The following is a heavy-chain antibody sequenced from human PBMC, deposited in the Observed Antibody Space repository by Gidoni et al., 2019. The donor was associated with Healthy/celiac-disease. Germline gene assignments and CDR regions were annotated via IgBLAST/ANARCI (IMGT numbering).Heavy chain of an antibody. CDR1: GFPFSSYW. D-gene: IGHD3-3*01. CDR3: ARILGILEWSDFDY. V-gene: IGHV3-74*01. CDR2: INSDGSST. Sequence: EVQLVESGGGLVQPGGSLRLSCGASGFPFSSYWMHWVRQAPGKGLVWVSRINSDGSSTGYADSVKGRFTISRDNAKNTLYLQMNSLRAEDTAVYYCARILGILEWSDFDYWGQGTLVTVSS. J-gene: IGHJ4*02.